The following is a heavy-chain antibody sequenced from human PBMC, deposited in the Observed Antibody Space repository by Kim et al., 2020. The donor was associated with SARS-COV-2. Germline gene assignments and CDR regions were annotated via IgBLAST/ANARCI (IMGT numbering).Heavy chain of an antibody. Sequence: SETLSLTCAVYGGSFSGYYWSWIRQPPGKGLEWIGEINHSGSTNYNPSLKSRVTISVDTSKNQFSLKLSSVTAADTAVYYCARDGRPRSPIRIDGMDVWGQGTTVTVSS. CDR2: INHSGST. CDR1: GGSFSGYY. CDR3: ARDGRPRSPIRIDGMDV. V-gene: IGHV4-34*01. D-gene: IGHD1-26*01. J-gene: IGHJ6*02.